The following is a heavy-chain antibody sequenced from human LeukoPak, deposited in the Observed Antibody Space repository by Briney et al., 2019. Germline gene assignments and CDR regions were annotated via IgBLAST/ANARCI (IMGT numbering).Heavy chain of an antibody. D-gene: IGHD5-24*01. J-gene: IGHJ5*02. Sequence: SETLSLTCTVSGGSISGGDYSWSWIRQPPGKGLEWIGYIYYSGSTYNNPSLKSRLTISVDTSKNQFSLKLSSVTAADTAVYYCAGVRSRDGYNYGLLDLWGQGTLVTVSS. CDR2: IYYSGST. CDR3: AGVRSRDGYNYGLLDL. V-gene: IGHV4-30-4*01. CDR1: GGSISGGDYS.